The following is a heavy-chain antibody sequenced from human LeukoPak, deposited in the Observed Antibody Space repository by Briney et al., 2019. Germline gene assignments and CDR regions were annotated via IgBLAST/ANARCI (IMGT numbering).Heavy chain of an antibody. J-gene: IGHJ5*02. D-gene: IGHD3-10*01. CDR1: GGSISSYY. CDR3: ARSDYYGSGSTHLNWFDP. Sequence: PSETLSLTCTVYGGSISSYYWSWIRQPPGKGLEWIGYIYYSGSTNYNPSLKSRVTISVDTSKNQFSLKLSSVTAADTAVYYCARSDYYGSGSTHLNWFDPWGQGTLVTVSS. CDR2: IYYSGST. V-gene: IGHV4-59*01.